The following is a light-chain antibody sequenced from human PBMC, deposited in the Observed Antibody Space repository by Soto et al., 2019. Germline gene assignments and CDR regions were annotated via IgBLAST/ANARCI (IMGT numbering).Light chain of an antibody. V-gene: IGLV2-14*01. CDR1: SSDVGGYNY. Sequence: QSVLTQPASVSGSPGQSITISCTGTSSDVGGYNYVSWYQQHPGKAPKLMIYDVSNRPSGVSNRFSGSKSGNTASLTICGLQDEDEADYYCSSYTCSSTRVFGGGTQLTVL. CDR3: SSYTCSSTRV. J-gene: IGLJ2*01. CDR2: DVS.